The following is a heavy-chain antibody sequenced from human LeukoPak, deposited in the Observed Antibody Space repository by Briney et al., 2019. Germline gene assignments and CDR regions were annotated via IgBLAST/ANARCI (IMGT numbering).Heavy chain of an antibody. CDR1: GFTFSSYA. D-gene: IGHD3-3*01. Sequence: GRSLRLSCAASGFTFSSYAMHWVRQAPGKGLEWVAVISYDGSNKYYADSVKGRFTISRGNSKNTLYLQMNSLRAEDTAVYYCARDQSRITIFGVVTHLYGMDVWGQGTTVTVSS. J-gene: IGHJ6*02. CDR2: ISYDGSNK. V-gene: IGHV3-30-3*01. CDR3: ARDQSRITIFGVVTHLYGMDV.